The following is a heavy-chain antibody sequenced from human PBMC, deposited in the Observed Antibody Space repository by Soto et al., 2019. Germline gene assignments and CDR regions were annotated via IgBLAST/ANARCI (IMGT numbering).Heavy chain of an antibody. CDR3: ARSSGWLDY. V-gene: IGHV6-1*01. D-gene: IGHD6-19*01. J-gene: IGHJ4*02. CDR1: GDSVPSNSAA. Sequence: SQTLSLTCAISGDSVPSNSAAWNWIRQSPSRGLEWLGRTYYRSKWYNDYAVSIKSRITINRDTSKNQFSLELDSVSPEDTAVYYCARSSGWLDYWGQGTLVTVSS. CDR2: TYYRSKWYN.